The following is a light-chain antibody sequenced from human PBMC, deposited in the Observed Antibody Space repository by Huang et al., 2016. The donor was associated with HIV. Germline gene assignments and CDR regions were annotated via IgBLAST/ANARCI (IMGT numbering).Light chain of an antibody. Sequence: EIVMTQSPATLSVSPGERATLSCRASQSVSSNLAWYQQKPGQPPRLLIYCASTRATGIPARFSGSGSGTEFTLTISSLQSEDFAVYYCQQYNKWPPWTFGQGTKVDTK. CDR1: QSVSSN. CDR3: QQYNKWPPWT. CDR2: CAS. V-gene: IGKV3-15*01. J-gene: IGKJ1*01.